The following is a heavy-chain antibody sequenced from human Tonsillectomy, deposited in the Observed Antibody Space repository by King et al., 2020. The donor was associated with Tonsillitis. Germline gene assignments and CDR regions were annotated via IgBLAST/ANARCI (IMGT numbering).Heavy chain of an antibody. CDR3: ARARIYYYDSSGYWALDY. D-gene: IGHD3-22*01. CDR1: GFTFSSYS. J-gene: IGHJ4*02. CDR2: ISSSSSYI. V-gene: IGHV3-21*01. Sequence: VQLVESGGGLVKPGGSLRLSCAASGFTFSSYSMNWVRQAPGKGLEWVSSISSSSSYIYYADSVKGRFTISRDNAKNSLYLQMNSLRAEDTAVYYCARARIYYYDSSGYWALDYWGQGTLVTVSS.